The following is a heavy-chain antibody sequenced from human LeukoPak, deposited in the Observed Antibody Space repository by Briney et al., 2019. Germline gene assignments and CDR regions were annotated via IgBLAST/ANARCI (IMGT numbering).Heavy chain of an antibody. CDR3: TTDFSIRPMVV. CDR1: GFTFNNAW. J-gene: IGHJ6*03. Sequence: GGSLRLSCAASGFTFNNAWMSWVRQAPRKGLEWVGRIKSKTDGGTTEYTAPVKGRFTISRDDSKNTMYLQMNSLKTEDTAVYYCTTDFSIRPMVVWGKGTTVTVSS. D-gene: IGHD2-21*01. V-gene: IGHV3-15*01. CDR2: IKSKTDGGTT.